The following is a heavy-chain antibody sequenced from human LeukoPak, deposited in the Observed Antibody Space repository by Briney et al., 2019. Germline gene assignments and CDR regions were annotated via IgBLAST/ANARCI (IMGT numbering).Heavy chain of an antibody. V-gene: IGHV3-30-3*01. D-gene: IGHD2-21*02. CDR2: ISYDGSNK. CDR3: ARDGNVVVTAILWLATD. Sequence: GGSLRLSCAASGFTFSSYAMHWVRQAPGKGLEWVAVISYDGSNKYYADSVKGRFTISRDNSKHTLYLQMNSLRAEDTAVYYCARDGNVVVTAILWLATDWGQGTLVTVSS. J-gene: IGHJ4*02. CDR1: GFTFSSYA.